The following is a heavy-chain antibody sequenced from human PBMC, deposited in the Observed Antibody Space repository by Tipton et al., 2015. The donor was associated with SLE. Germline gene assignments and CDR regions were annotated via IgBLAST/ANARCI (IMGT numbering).Heavy chain of an antibody. CDR2: ISTAGTYI. V-gene: IGHV3-21*01. J-gene: IGHJ3*02. D-gene: IGHD2-8*01. CDR3: SRRPSGVDAFDI. Sequence: SLRLSCAASGFTFSSYRMNWVRQAPGKGLEWVSSISTAGTYIFYADSVKGRFTISRDNAKNSLFLQMNSLRADDTAVYYCSRRPSGVDAFDIWGQGTMVTVSS. CDR1: GFTFSSYR.